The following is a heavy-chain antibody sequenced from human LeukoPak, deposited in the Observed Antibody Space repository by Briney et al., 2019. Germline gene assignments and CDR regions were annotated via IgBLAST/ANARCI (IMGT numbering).Heavy chain of an antibody. D-gene: IGHD3-22*01. J-gene: IGHJ4*02. CDR3: AKDQDYYDSSGFGY. CDR2: ISGSGGST. CDR1: GFTFSSYA. V-gene: IGHV3-23*01. Sequence: PGGSLRLSCAASGFTFSSYAMSWVRQAPGKGLEWVSAISGSGGSTYYAGSVKGRFTISRDNSKNTLYLQMNSLRAEDTAVYYCAKDQDYYDSSGFGYWGQGTLVTVSS.